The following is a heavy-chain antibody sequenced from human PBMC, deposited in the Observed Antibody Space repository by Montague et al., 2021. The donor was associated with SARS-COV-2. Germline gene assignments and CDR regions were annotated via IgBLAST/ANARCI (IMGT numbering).Heavy chain of an antibody. V-gene: IGHV4-34*01. CDR2: INHSGST. CDR3: ARGRTGTTFYYYYYYGMDV. J-gene: IGHJ6*02. D-gene: IGHD1-7*01. CDR1: GGSFSGYY. Sequence: SETLSLTCAVYGGSFSGYYWSWIRQHPGKGLEWIGEINHSGSTNYNPSLKSRVTISVDTSKNQFSLKLSSVTAADTAVYYCARGRTGTTFYYYYYYGMDVWGQGTTVTVSS.